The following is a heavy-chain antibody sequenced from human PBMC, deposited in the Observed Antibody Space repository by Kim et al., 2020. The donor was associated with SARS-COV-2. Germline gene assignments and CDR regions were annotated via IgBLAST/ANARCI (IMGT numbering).Heavy chain of an antibody. Sequence: FYATSVKGRFTISRDSSNNTLYLQMNNLGGEDTAVYYCARVPPWFDPWGQGTLVTVSS. J-gene: IGHJ5*02. CDR3: ARVPPWFDP. V-gene: IGHV3-23*01.